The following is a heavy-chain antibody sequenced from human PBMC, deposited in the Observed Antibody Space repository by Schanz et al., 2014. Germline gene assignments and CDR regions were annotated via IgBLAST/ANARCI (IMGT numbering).Heavy chain of an antibody. Sequence: EVQLVESGGGLVQPGGSLRLSCTASGFTFSSYSMNWVRQAPGKGLEWVSYISDSGTYTNYAVSVKGRFTISRDNAKSSLYLQMNSLRVEDTGGYYCAASSGWHPSTDYWGQGTLVTVSS. CDR2: ISDSGTYT. J-gene: IGHJ4*02. V-gene: IGHV3-21*05. CDR3: AASSGWHPSTDY. D-gene: IGHD6-19*01. CDR1: GFTFSSYS.